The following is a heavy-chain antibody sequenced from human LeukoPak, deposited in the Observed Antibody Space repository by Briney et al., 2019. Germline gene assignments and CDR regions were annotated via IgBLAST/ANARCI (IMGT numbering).Heavy chain of an antibody. CDR1: GDSISSGSYY. V-gene: IGHV4-31*03. CDR3: ARGTDRYGSGSYGY. Sequence: PSETLSLTCTVSGDSISSGSYYWTWIRQHPGKGLEWIGYIYKSGSTYYNPSLKSRVIISIDTSKNQFSLQLTSVNAADTAVYYCARGTDRYGSGSYGYWGQGILVTVSS. CDR2: IYKSGST. D-gene: IGHD3-10*01. J-gene: IGHJ4*02.